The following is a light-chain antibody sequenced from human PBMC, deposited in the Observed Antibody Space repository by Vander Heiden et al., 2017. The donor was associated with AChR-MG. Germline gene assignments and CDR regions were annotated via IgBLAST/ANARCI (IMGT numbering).Light chain of an antibody. V-gene: IGKV1-8*01. CDR3: QQYYSYPWT. CDR2: AAS. CDR1: QGISSY. J-gene: IGKJ1*01. Sequence: AIQMTQSPSSFSASTGARVTITCRASQGISSYLAWYQQKPGKAPKLLIYAASTLQSGVPSRFSGSGSGTDFTLTISCLQSEDFATYYCQQYYSYPWTFGQGTKVEIK.